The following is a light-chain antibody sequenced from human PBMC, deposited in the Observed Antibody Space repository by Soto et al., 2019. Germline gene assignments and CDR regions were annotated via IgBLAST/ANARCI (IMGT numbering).Light chain of an antibody. CDR2: DAS. V-gene: IGKV1-33*01. CDR1: QDISNY. CDR3: QQYDNLPPFT. Sequence: DIRMTQSPSSLSASVGDRVTITCQASQDISNYLNWYQQKPGKAPKLLIYDASNLETGVPSRFXRSGSGTDFTFTISSLQPEDIATYYCQQYDNLPPFTFGPGTKVDIK. J-gene: IGKJ3*01.